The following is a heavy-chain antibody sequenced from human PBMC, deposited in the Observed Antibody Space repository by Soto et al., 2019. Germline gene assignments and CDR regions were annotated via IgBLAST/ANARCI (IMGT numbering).Heavy chain of an antibody. Sequence: PGESQKSSCKGCTYSFTNYWMGWVRQMHGKGLEWMGLIYPGDSDTKYSPSFQGQVTISADKSINTAYLRWSSLKASDTAMYYCASLSRYDSYSGFDYWGQGTLVTVSS. V-gene: IGHV5-51*01. CDR1: TYSFTNYW. J-gene: IGHJ4*02. D-gene: IGHD3-22*01. CDR3: ASLSRYDSYSGFDY. CDR2: IYPGDSDT.